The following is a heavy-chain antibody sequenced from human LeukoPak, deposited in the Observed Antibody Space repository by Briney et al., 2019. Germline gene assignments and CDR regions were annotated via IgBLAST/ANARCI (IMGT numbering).Heavy chain of an antibody. Sequence: GGSLRLSCAASGFTFSSYVMSWVRQAPGKGLEWVSSISNSGGSTYYADSVKGRFTISRDNAKNILYLQMNSLRAEDTAVYYCARDKETATTADLGFWGQGTLVTVSS. CDR2: ISNSGGST. CDR1: GFTFSSYV. CDR3: ARDKETATTADLGF. D-gene: IGHD5-24*01. J-gene: IGHJ4*02. V-gene: IGHV3-23*01.